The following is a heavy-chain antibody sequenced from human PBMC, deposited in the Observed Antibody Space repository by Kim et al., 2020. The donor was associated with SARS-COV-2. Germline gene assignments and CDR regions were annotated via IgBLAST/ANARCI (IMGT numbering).Heavy chain of an antibody. J-gene: IGHJ3*02. Sequence: GGSLRLSCAASGFTFSSYAMHWVRQAPGKGLEWVAVISYDGSNKYYADSVKGRFTISRDNSKNTLYLQMNSLRAEDTAVYYCARPAMIVAGVWAFDIWGQGTMVTVSS. CDR2: ISYDGSNK. CDR3: ARPAMIVAGVWAFDI. V-gene: IGHV3-30*04. CDR1: GFTFSSYA. D-gene: IGHD3-22*01.